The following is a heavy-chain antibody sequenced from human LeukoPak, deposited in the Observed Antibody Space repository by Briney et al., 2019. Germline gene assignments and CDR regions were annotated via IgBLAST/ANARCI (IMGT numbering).Heavy chain of an antibody. CDR2: IWCDGSNE. CDR1: GFSFSNSG. V-gene: IGHV3-33*01. Sequence: PGGSLRLSCAASGFSFSNSGMHWVRQAPGKGLEWVAVIWCDGSNEYYADAVKGRFTISRDNSKNTVHLQMNSLRVEDTSVYYCAREISMFVNAFDLWGQGTLVTVTS. D-gene: IGHD3-10*02. CDR3: AREISMFVNAFDL. J-gene: IGHJ3*01.